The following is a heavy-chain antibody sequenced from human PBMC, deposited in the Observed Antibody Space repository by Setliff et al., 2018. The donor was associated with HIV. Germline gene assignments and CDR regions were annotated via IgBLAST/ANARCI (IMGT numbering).Heavy chain of an antibody. V-gene: IGHV4-39*01. CDR1: GGSIRSSSYY. CDR3: ARAGRGSGRYVYSFDY. CDR2: IYYSGST. Sequence: SETLSLTCSVSGGSIRSSSYYWGWIRQPPGKGLEWIGCIYYSGSTYYNPSLKSRLTISVDTSKNQFSLKLSSVTAADTAVYYCARAGRGSGRYVYSFDYWGQGSLVTVSS. D-gene: IGHD1-26*01. J-gene: IGHJ4*02.